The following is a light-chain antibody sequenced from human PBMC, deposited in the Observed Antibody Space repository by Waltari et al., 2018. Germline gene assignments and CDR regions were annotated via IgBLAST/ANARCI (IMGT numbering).Light chain of an antibody. CDR3: QQYDNWPLT. CDR1: QNVNNN. Sequence: EKVMTQSPATLSVSPGERATLSCRASQNVNNNLAWYQRKPGQAPRLLISDASTRATGIPARFSGGGSGTEFTLSISSLQSEDFAVYYCQQYDNWPLTFGLGTKLEIK. CDR2: DAS. J-gene: IGKJ2*01. V-gene: IGKV3-15*01.